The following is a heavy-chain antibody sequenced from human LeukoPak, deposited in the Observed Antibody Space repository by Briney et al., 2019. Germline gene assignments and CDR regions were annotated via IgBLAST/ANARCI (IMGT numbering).Heavy chain of an antibody. J-gene: IGHJ6*02. CDR3: ARDLHDTIFGVAHYYYYGMDV. D-gene: IGHD3-3*01. CDR1: GYTLTELS. V-gene: IGHV1-24*01. CDR2: FDPEDGET. Sequence: ASVKVSCTVSGYTLTELSMHWVRQAPGKGLEWMGGFDPEDGETIYAQKFQGRVTMTEDTSTDTAYMELSSLRSEDTAVYYCARDLHDTIFGVAHYYYYGMDVWGQGTTVTVSS.